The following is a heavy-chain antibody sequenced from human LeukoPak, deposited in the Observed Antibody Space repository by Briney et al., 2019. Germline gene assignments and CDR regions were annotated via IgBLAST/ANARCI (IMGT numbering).Heavy chain of an antibody. CDR2: ICYSGST. V-gene: IGHV4-39*01. J-gene: IGHJ5*02. CDR1: GGSISSSSYY. CDR3: ARFVNVGARSYSNGRNWFDP. Sequence: SETLSLTCTVSGGSISSSSYYWGWIRQPPGKGLEWIGSICYSGSTYYNPSLKSRVTISVDTSKNQFSLKLSSVTAADTAVYYCARFVNVGARSYSNGRNWFDPWGQGTLVTVSS. D-gene: IGHD4-11*01.